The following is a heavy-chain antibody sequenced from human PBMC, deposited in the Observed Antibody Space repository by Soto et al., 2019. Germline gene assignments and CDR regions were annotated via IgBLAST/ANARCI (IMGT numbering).Heavy chain of an antibody. CDR1: GFTFRSYA. CDR3: AKASDRLPNLFDF. V-gene: IGHV3-23*01. Sequence: QPGGSRRFSCAASGFTFRSYAMSWVRQAPGKGLEGVSVISGSGGSTDYADSVKGRFTISRDNSKNMLYLQMNSQRAEDTAVYYCAKASDRLPNLFDFWGQGALVTVSS. J-gene: IGHJ4*02. CDR2: ISGSGGST.